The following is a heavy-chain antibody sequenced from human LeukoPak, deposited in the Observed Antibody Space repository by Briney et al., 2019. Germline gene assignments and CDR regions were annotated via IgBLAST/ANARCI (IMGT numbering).Heavy chain of an antibody. CDR1: GGSFSGYY. J-gene: IGHJ4*02. V-gene: IGHV4-34*01. Sequence: PSETLSLTCAVYGGSFSGYYWSWIRQPPGKGLEWIGEINHSGSTNYNPSLKSRVTISVDTSKNQLSLKLSSVTAADTAVYYCARVRYCSSTSCYPNFDYWGQGTLVTVSS. CDR2: INHSGST. CDR3: ARVRYCSSTSCYPNFDY. D-gene: IGHD2-2*01.